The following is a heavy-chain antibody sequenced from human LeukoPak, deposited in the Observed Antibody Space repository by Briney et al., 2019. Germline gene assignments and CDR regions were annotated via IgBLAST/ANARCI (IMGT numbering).Heavy chain of an antibody. CDR3: AKGGKSRYFDWLPFDY. J-gene: IGHJ4*02. CDR2: ISSSSSYI. CDR1: GFTFSSYS. V-gene: IGHV3-21*01. Sequence: GGSLRLSCAASGFTFSSYSMNWVRQAPGKGLEWVSSISSSSSYIYYADSVKGRFTISRDNAKNSLYLQMNSLRAEDTAVYYCAKGGKSRYFDWLPFDYWGQGTLVTVSS. D-gene: IGHD3-9*01.